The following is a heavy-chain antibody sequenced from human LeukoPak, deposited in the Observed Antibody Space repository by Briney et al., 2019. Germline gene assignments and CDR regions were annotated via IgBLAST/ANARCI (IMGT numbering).Heavy chain of an antibody. CDR1: GYTFTSYG. V-gene: IGHV1-18*01. CDR3: ASSHYYDSSGYRT. D-gene: IGHD3-22*01. CDR2: ISACNGNT. J-gene: IGHJ5*02. Sequence: AASVKVSCKASGYTFTSYGISWVRQAPGQGLEWMGWISACNGNTNYAQKLQGRVTMTTDTSTSTAYMELRSLRSDDTAVYYCASSHYYDSSGYRTWGQGTLVTVSS.